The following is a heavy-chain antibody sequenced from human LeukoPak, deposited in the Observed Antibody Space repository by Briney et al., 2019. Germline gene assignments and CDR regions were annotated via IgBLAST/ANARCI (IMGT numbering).Heavy chain of an antibody. CDR2: ISSSSSYI. D-gene: IGHD3-22*01. V-gene: IGHV3-21*01. Sequence: PGGSLRLSCAASGFTFSRYSMNWVRQAPGKGLEWVSSISSSSSYIYYADSVKGRFTISRDNAKNSLYLQMNSLRAEDTAVYYCARADSSGYYLVGGFDIWGQGTIVTVSS. CDR1: GFTFSRYS. J-gene: IGHJ3*02. CDR3: ARADSSGYYLVGGFDI.